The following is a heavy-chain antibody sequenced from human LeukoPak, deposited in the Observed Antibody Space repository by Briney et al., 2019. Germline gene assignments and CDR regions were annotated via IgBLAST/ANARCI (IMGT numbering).Heavy chain of an antibody. D-gene: IGHD2-15*01. CDR3: ARTSPRAATFDY. CDR1: GGSISSYY. J-gene: IGHJ4*02. V-gene: IGHV4-4*07. CDR2: IYTSGTT. Sequence: SETLSLTCAVSGGSISSYYWSWIRQPAGKGLEWIGRIYTSGTTNYNPSLKSRVTMSVDTSKNQFSLNLNSVTAADTAVYYCARTSPRAATFDYWGQGTLVTVPS.